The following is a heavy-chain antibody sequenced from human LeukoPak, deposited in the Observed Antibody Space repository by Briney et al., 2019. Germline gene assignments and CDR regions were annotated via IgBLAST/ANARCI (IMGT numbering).Heavy chain of an antibody. J-gene: IGHJ4*02. CDR1: GDSISAYY. CDR3: ARGRFMDSSGWYYFDY. V-gene: IGHV4-59*12. CDR2: VYYSGTT. Sequence: PSETLSLTCTVSGDSISAYYWTWIRQPPGERLEWIGYVYYSGTTNYNPSLKSRVTISVDKSKNQFSLKLSSVTAADTAVYYCARGRFMDSSGWYYFDYWGQGTLVTVSS. D-gene: IGHD6-19*01.